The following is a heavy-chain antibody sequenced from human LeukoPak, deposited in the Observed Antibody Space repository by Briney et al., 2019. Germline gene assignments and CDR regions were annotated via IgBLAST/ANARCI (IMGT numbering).Heavy chain of an antibody. CDR1: GFTFCSYE. Sequence: GGPLRLSCAASGFTFCSYEMIGVRQAPGKGLEWGSYISSSGSTIYYTDSVKGLFTISRDNAKNSLYLQMNSLRAEDTAVYYCARDRYCSGGSCDSYYGMDVWGQGTTVTVSS. CDR3: ARDRYCSGGSCDSYYGMDV. J-gene: IGHJ6*02. V-gene: IGHV3-48*03. D-gene: IGHD2-15*01. CDR2: ISSSGSTI.